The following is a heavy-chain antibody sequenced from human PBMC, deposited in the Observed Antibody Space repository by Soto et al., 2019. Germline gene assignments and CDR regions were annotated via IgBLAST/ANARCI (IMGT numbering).Heavy chain of an antibody. CDR3: ARRDFWSGINDAFDI. CDR1: GGSIRSSSYY. CDR2: IYYSGST. Sequence: QLQLQESGPGLVKPSETLSLTCTVSGGSIRSSSYYWGWIRQPPGKGLEWIGTIYYSGSTYYNPSLKSRVTISVDTSKNQFSLKVSSGTAVDTAVYYCARRDFWSGINDAFDIWGQGTMVIGSS. J-gene: IGHJ3*02. D-gene: IGHD3-3*01. V-gene: IGHV4-39*01.